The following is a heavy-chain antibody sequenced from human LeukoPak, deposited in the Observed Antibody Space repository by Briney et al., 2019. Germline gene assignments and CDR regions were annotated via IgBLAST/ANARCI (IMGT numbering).Heavy chain of an antibody. V-gene: IGHV3-13*01. D-gene: IGHD3-9*01. J-gene: IGHJ4*02. CDR2: IGTAGDT. CDR1: GFTFSSYD. CDR3: ARSGILTGIDY. Sequence: GGSLRLSCAASGFTFSSYDMHWVRQATGKGLEWVSAIGTAGDTYCPGSVKGRFTISRENAKNSLYLQMNSLRAGDTAVYYCARSGILTGIDYWGQGTLVTVSS.